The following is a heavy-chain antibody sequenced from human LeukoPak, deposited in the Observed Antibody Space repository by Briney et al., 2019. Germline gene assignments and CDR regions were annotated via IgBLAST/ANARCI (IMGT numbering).Heavy chain of an antibody. Sequence: NASETLSLTCTVSGGSISSYYWSWNRQPPGKGLEWIGYIYYSGSTYYNPSLKSRVTISVDTSKNQFSLKLSSVTAADTAVYYCARQVPHLERGLVVVAATFDYWGQGTLVTVSS. CDR3: ARQVPHLERGLVVVAATFDY. D-gene: IGHD2-15*01. V-gene: IGHV4-59*04. CDR2: IYYSGST. J-gene: IGHJ4*02. CDR1: GGSISSYY.